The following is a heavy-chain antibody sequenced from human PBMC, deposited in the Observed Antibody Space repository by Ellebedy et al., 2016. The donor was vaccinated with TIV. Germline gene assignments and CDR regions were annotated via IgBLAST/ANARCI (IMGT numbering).Heavy chain of an antibody. Sequence: AASVKVSCKASGYTLTSYYMHWVRQAPGQGLEWMGIIDPSVGYTRYAQKFQGRVTMTRDTSTSTVYMELSSLRSEDTAVYYCARDNPEIAAAAFWGQGTLVTVSS. J-gene: IGHJ4*02. CDR1: GYTLTSYY. CDR3: ARDNPEIAAAAF. D-gene: IGHD6-13*01. CDR2: IDPSVGYT. V-gene: IGHV1-46*01.